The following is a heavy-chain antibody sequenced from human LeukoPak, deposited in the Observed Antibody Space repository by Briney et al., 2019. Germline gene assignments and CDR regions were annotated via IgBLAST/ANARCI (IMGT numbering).Heavy chain of an antibody. J-gene: IGHJ4*02. D-gene: IGHD3-10*01. Sequence: ASVTVSCTASGYTFTIYGICWVRQAPGQGLEWMGWIRAYNGNTNYAQKLQGRVTMTTDTSTSTAYMELRSLRSDDTSVYYCARVVRGSCDYWGQGTLVTVSS. CDR3: ARVVRGSCDY. CDR2: IRAYNGNT. V-gene: IGHV1-18*01. CDR1: GYTFTIYG.